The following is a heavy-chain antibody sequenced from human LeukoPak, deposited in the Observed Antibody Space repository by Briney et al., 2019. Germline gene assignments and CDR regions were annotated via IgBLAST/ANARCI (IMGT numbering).Heavy chain of an antibody. CDR3: AKDMRRYSSSLENWFDP. D-gene: IGHD6-6*01. Sequence: GGSLRLSCAASGFTFDDYAMHWVRQAPGKGLEWVSGISWNSGSIGYADSVKGRFTISRDNAKSSLYLQMNSLRAEDTALYYCAKDMRRYSSSLENWFDPWGQGTLVTVSS. CDR1: GFTFDDYA. J-gene: IGHJ5*02. V-gene: IGHV3-9*01. CDR2: ISWNSGSI.